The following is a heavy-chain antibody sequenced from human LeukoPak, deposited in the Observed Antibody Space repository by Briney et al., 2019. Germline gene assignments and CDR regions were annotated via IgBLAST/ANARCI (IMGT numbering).Heavy chain of an antibody. CDR3: ASTPYDFWSGLGPDYYYYYYMDV. CDR1: GGSISSYY. J-gene: IGHJ6*03. Sequence: SETLSLTCTVSGGSISSYYWSWIRQPAGKGLEWIGRIYGSGSTNYNPSLKSRVTISVDTSKNQFSLKLSSVTAADTAVYYCASTPYDFWSGLGPDYYYYYYMDVWGKGTTVTVSS. V-gene: IGHV4-4*07. D-gene: IGHD3-3*01. CDR2: IYGSGST.